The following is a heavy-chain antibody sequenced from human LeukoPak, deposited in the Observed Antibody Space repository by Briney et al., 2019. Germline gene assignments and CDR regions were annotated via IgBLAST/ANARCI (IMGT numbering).Heavy chain of an antibody. J-gene: IGHJ4*02. CDR3: ARAPTTVVPFFDY. Sequence: ASVKVSCKASGGTFSSYAISWVRQAPGQGLEWMGRIIPILGIANYAQKFQGRVTITADKSTSTAYMELSSLRSEDTAVYYCARAPTTVVPFFDYWGQGTLVTVSS. CDR1: GGTFSSYA. V-gene: IGHV1-69*04. D-gene: IGHD4-23*01. CDR2: IIPILGIA.